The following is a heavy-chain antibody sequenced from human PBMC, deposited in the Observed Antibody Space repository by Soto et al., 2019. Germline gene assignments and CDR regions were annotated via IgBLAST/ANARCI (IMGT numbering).Heavy chain of an antibody. CDR2: INPASGST. CDR3: ARYLAAGDH. Sequence: QVQLVQSGAEVKKPGASLKLSCRTSGYTFTHYYIHWVRPAPGQGLEWLAIINPASGSTNYAQDFQGRATLTMDTSTTTVYIELIGLRAEDTAIFYCARYLAAGDHWGQGTLVTVSS. V-gene: IGHV1-46*01. CDR1: GYTFTHYY. J-gene: IGHJ4*02. D-gene: IGHD6-25*01.